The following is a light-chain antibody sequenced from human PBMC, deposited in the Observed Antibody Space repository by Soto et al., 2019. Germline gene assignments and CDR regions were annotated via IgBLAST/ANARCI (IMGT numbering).Light chain of an antibody. J-gene: IGLJ3*02. CDR3: VAWDDSLNGWV. CDR1: SSNIGSNT. CDR2: SND. V-gene: IGLV1-44*01. Sequence: QSVLTQAPSASGTPGQRVTISCSGSSSNIGSNTVTWYQQVPGTAPKLLIYSNDQRPSGVPDRFSGSKSGTSASLAIAGLQSEDEADYYCVAWDDSLNGWVFGGGTKLTVL.